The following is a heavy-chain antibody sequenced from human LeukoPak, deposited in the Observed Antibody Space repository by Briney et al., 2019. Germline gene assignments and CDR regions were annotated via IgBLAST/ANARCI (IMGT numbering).Heavy chain of an antibody. D-gene: IGHD3-22*01. J-gene: IGHJ1*01. V-gene: IGHV3-23*01. CDR3: AKGRYYDSSGYYD. Sequence: GGSLRLSCAASGYTFSSYAMSWVRQAPGKGLEWVSAIGGSGGSTYYADSVKGRFTISRDNSKNTLYLQMNSLRAEDTAVYYCAKGRYYDSSGYYDWGQGTLVTVSS. CDR1: GYTFSSYA. CDR2: IGGSGGST.